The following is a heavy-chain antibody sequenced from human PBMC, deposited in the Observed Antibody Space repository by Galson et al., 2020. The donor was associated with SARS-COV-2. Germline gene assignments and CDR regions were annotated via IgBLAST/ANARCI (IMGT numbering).Heavy chain of an antibody. CDR3: AGYGGNAR. CDR1: GFTLSKNH. CDR2: LYGVGNR. Sequence: GESLKISCAASGFTLSKNHVTWVRPAPGKGLECVSVLYGVGNRYYADSVKGRFTISRDNSKNTVDLQMSNLRVEDTAVYFCAGYGGNARWGQGTLVIVSS. J-gene: IGHJ4*02. D-gene: IGHD4-17*01. V-gene: IGHV3-66*01.